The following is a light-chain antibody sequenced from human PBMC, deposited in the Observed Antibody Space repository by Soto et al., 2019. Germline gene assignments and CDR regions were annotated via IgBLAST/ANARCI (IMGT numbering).Light chain of an antibody. Sequence: HTVVTQEPSFSVSPGGTVTLTCGLRSGSVSTSYYPSWHQQTPGQAPRTLIYSTNIRSSGVPDRFSGSILGNKAALTITGAQADDECDYYCVLYVGSGIWVFGGGTKVTVL. J-gene: IGLJ3*02. CDR2: STN. CDR3: VLYVGSGIWV. V-gene: IGLV8-61*01. CDR1: SGSVSTSYY.